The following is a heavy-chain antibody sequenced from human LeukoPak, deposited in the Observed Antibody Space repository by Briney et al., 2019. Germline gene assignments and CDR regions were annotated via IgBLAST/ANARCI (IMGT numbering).Heavy chain of an antibody. J-gene: IGHJ4*02. D-gene: IGHD4-17*01. V-gene: IGHV3-30*04. CDR2: ISYDGSNK. Sequence: PGGSLRLSCAASGFTFSSYAMHWVRQAPGKGLEWVAVISYDGSNKYYADSVKGRFTISRDNSKNTLYLQMNSLRAEDTAVYYCARERGYGDYGSFDYWGQGTLVTVSS. CDR3: ARERGYGDYGSFDY. CDR1: GFTFSSYA.